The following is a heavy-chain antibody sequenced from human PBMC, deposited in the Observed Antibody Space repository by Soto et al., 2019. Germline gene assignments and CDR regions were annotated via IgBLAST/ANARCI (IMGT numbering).Heavy chain of an antibody. V-gene: IGHV5-10-1*01. D-gene: IGHD1-26*01. CDR2: IDPSDSYT. J-gene: IGHJ6*02. CDR3: ATTYSGSYKGTFVDV. CDR1: VYSFTSYW. Sequence: GESLKISCKGSVYSFTSYWISWVRQMPGKGLEWMGRIDPSDSYTNYSPSFQGHVTISADKSISTAYLQWSSLKASDTAMYYCATTYSGSYKGTFVDVWGQGTTVTVPS.